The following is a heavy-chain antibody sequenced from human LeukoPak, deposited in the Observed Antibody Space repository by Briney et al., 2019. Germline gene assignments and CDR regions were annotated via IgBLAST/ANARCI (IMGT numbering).Heavy chain of an antibody. V-gene: IGHV1-18*01. D-gene: IGHD6-13*01. CDR1: GYSFRNYG. CDR2: ISGDNRDT. CDR3: ARLIRAAALIDD. J-gene: IGHJ4*02. Sequence: GTSVKVSCKASGYSFRNYGLTWVRQVPGQGLEWMGWISGDNRDTDSAEKFQGRLTMTTDTSTSTAYMDLRSLRSDDTGIYYCARLIRAAALIDDWGQGTLVTVSS.